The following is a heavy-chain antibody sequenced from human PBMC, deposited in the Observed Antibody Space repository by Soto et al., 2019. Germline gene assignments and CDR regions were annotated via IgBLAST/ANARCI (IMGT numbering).Heavy chain of an antibody. V-gene: IGHV2-5*02. CDR2: IYWDDDK. Sequence: GSGPTLVNPTQTLTLTCTFSAFSLSTGGVGVGWIRQPPRKALEWLALIYWDDDKRYSPSLRSRLTITKDTSKNQVVLTMTNMDPVDTATYYCIQSRCGGDCLQSYASYYYYGMDVWGQGTTVTVS. D-gene: IGHD2-21*02. CDR3: IQSRCGGDCLQSYASYYYYGMDV. CDR1: AFSLSTGGVG. J-gene: IGHJ6*02.